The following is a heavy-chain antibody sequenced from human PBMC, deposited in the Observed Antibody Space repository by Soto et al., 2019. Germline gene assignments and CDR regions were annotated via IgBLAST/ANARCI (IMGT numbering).Heavy chain of an antibody. CDR3: VTVNLVGAAYYFDY. D-gene: IGHD1-26*01. J-gene: IGHJ4*02. Sequence: SETLSLTCTVSGGSIRNGDYYWGWIRQPPGKGLEWIGYVYYSGTTYSHPSLNSRVSISVDTSENQFSLRLTCVTAADTAVYYCVTVNLVGAAYYFDYWGPGTLVTVSS. V-gene: IGHV4-30-4*01. CDR1: GGSIRNGDYY. CDR2: VYYSGTT.